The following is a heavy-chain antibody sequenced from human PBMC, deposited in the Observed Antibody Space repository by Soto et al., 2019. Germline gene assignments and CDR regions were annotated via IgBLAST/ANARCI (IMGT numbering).Heavy chain of an antibody. V-gene: IGHV3-23*01. D-gene: IGHD2-15*01. CDR3: FFYCCDGLRDRLSF. CDR1: GFSFTKHA. Sequence: GGSLRLSCAASGFSFTKHAMSWVRQAPGRGLQWISGISGDGYTTYYADAVKGRFTISRDNSQATLYLQMSSLRGEDTAVYFCFFYCCDGLRDRLSFCGQGSTDTGS. J-gene: IGHJ6*02. CDR2: ISGDGYTT.